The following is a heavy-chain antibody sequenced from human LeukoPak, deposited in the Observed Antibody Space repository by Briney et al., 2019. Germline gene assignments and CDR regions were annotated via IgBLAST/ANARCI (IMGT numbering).Heavy chain of an antibody. CDR1: GFTLRNYA. CDR3: ARNAADCTTSACYDS. D-gene: IGHD2-8*01. Sequence: GGSLRLSCAASGFTLRNYAMTWVRQAPGKGLEWVAVVTGNGDTTYYADSLKGRFTISRDNSRNTLYLQLNSLRAEDTAVHHCARNAADCTTSACYDSWGQGTLVTVSS. J-gene: IGHJ4*02. CDR2: VTGNGDTT. V-gene: IGHV3-23*01.